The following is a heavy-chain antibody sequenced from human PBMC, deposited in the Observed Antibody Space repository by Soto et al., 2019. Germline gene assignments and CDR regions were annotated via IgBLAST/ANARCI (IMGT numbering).Heavy chain of an antibody. Sequence: LGESLKISCKGSGYSFTSYGIGWVRQMPGKGLEWMGIIYPGDSDTRYSRSFQCQVTISADKSISTAYLQWSSLKASDTAMYYCARPDDYGGNGAFDIWGQGTMVTVS. CDR2: IYPGDSDT. CDR3: ARPDDYGGNGAFDI. J-gene: IGHJ3*02. CDR1: GYSFTSYG. V-gene: IGHV5-51*01. D-gene: IGHD4-17*01.